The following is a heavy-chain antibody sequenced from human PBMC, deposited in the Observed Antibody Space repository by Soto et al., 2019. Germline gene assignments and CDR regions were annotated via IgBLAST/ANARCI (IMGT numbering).Heavy chain of an antibody. Sequence: QVQLEESGGGVVQPGRSLRLSCEASGFNFTTYSMHWVRQPPGKGLEWLAAIWYDGTQKYYADSVKGRFIISRDNSKKTLYLEMNSLSAEDTAVYYCARAGGTTVTGLWHCDSWGQGTMVTVSS. CDR1: GFNFTTYS. V-gene: IGHV3-33*01. J-gene: IGHJ4*02. CDR2: IWYDGTQK. CDR3: ARAGGTTVTGLWHCDS. D-gene: IGHD4-17*01.